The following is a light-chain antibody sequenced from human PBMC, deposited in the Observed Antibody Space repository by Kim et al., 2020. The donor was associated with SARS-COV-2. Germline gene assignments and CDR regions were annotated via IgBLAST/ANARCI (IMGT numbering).Light chain of an antibody. Sequence: RQTATLTCTGNGNNVGNRGAAWLQQHQGHPPKLLSYRNNNRPSGISERFSASRSGNTASLTIIGLQPEDEADYFCSTWDSRLSAVVFGGGTQLTVL. J-gene: IGLJ2*01. CDR1: GNNVGNRG. V-gene: IGLV10-54*01. CDR2: RNN. CDR3: STWDSRLSAVV.